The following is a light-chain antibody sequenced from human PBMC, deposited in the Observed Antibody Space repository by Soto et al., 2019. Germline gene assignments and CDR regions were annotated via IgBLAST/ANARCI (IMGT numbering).Light chain of an antibody. CDR2: DAS. V-gene: IGKV1-39*01. CDR1: QTISTY. Sequence: VQMTQSPSSLSASVGDRVTITCRASQTISTYLHWYQQRPGRAPKVLIHDASILQSGVPSRFSGSGSGTHFTLTISSLQPEDFATYYCQQSYSTPRTFGPGTKLENK. J-gene: IGKJ2*01. CDR3: QQSYSTPRT.